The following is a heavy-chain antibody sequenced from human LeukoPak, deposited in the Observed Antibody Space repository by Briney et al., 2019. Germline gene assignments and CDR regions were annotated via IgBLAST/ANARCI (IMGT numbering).Heavy chain of an antibody. CDR3: ARAEAFYMDV. V-gene: IGHV3-30*01. Sequence: PGRSLRLSCAASGFTFSSYAMHWVRQAPGKGLEWVAVISYDGSNKYYADSVKGRFTISRDNSKNTLYLQMNGLRAEDTAVYYCARAEAFYMDVWGKGTTVTVSS. CDR1: GFTFSSYA. CDR2: ISYDGSNK. J-gene: IGHJ6*03.